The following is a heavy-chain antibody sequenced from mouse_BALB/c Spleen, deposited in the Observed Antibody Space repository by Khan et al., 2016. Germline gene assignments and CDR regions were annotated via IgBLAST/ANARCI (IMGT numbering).Heavy chain of an antibody. CDR3: GRYDYYAMDD. J-gene: IGHJ4*01. CDR2: INPSSGYT. CDR1: GYTFTSYT. Sequence: QVQLKQSAAELARPGASVKMSCKAAGYTFTSYTMHWVKQRPGQGLEWIGYINPSSGYTEYTQKFKDKTTLTADKSSSTVYMQLSSLTSEDSAVYYCGRYDYYAMDDWGQRTSVTVSA. V-gene: IGHV1-4*02.